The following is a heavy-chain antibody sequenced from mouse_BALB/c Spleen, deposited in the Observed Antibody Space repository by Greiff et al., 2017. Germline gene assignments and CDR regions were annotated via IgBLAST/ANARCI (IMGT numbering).Heavy chain of an antibody. CDR3: ARSRNYYGSSYVYYYAMDY. CDR1: GYTFTSYY. Sequence: QVQLQQSGAELVKPGASVKLSCKASGYTFTSYYMYWVKQRPGQGLEWIGEINPSNGGTIYNQKFKGKATLTVDKSSSTAYMELRSLTSEDTAVYYCARSRNYYGSSYVYYYAMDYWGQGTSVTVSS. J-gene: IGHJ4*01. V-gene: IGHV1-53*01. D-gene: IGHD1-1*01. CDR2: INPSNGGT.